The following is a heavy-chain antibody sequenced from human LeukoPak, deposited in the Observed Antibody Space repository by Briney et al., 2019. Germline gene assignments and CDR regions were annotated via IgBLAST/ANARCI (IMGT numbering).Heavy chain of an antibody. D-gene: IGHD3-9*01. Sequence: PGGSLRLSCAASGFTFSSYSMSWIRQAPGKGLEWIAYISSSSSSTNYADSVKGRLTISRDNAKNSLYLHMNDLRAEDTAIYYCARLYYDILTGYSPLDYWGQGTVVTVSS. CDR1: GFTFSSYS. V-gene: IGHV3-48*04. CDR3: ARLYYDILTGYSPLDY. J-gene: IGHJ4*02. CDR2: ISSSSSST.